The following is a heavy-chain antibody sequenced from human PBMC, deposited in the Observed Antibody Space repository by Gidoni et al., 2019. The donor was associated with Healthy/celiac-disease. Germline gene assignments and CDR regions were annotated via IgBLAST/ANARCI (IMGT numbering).Heavy chain of an antibody. Sequence: QVQLVQSGAEVKKPGASVMVSCQASGSTFTSYGIRWVRQAPGQGLEWMGWISAYNGNTNYAQKLQGTVTMTTDTSTSTAYMELRSLRSDDTAVYYCARDRTNHYYGMDVWGQGTTVTVSS. CDR3: ARDRTNHYYGMDV. CDR1: GSTFTSYG. CDR2: ISAYNGNT. J-gene: IGHJ6*02. V-gene: IGHV1-18*01.